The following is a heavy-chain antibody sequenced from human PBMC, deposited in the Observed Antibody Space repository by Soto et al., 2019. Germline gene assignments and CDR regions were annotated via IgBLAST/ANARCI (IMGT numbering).Heavy chain of an antibody. CDR3: ACPRTAGHCFSTMDV. CDR1: GDSFSTYA. D-gene: IGHD2-15*01. V-gene: IGHV1-69*01. Sequence: QVQLVQSGAEVKKPGSSVRVSCKVSGDSFSTYAISWVRQAPGQGLAWMGGIIAVFGTPSYAQKFKDRVTIMADESRTTVYMHLASLRSEDAVFYYCACPRTAGHCFSTMDVWGQGTTGAVSS. CDR2: IIAVFGTP. J-gene: IGHJ6*02.